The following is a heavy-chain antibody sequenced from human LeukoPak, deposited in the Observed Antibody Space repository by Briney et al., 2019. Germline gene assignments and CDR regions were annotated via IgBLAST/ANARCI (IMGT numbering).Heavy chain of an antibody. CDR1: GYTFTSYD. D-gene: IGHD3-22*01. V-gene: IGHV1-8*03. J-gene: IGHJ5*02. CDR3: ARVAYYYDSSGYYGWFDP. CDR2: MNPNSGNT. Sequence: ASVKVSCKASGYTFTSYDINWVRQATGQGLEWMGWMNPNSGNTGYAQRFQGRVTITRNTSISTVYMELSSLRSEDTAVYYCARVAYYYDSSGYYGWFDPWGQGTLVTVSS.